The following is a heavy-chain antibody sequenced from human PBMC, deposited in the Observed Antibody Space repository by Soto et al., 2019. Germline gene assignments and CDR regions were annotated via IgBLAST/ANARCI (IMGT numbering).Heavy chain of an antibody. CDR2: IRPSGGGK. V-gene: IGHV1-46*01. Sequence: AAVKVSCKASGYTFIDYYIQWVRQAPGQGLEWLGIIRPSGGGKEYAQSFQGRVTMTRDTSTSTVYMELTSLTSEDSAVYFCAREPKEGFYFDYWGQGTPVTVSS. CDR1: GYTFIDYY. CDR3: AREPKEGFYFDY. J-gene: IGHJ4*02.